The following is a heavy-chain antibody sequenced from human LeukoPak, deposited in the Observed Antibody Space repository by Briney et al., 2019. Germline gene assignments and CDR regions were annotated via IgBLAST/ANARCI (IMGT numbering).Heavy chain of an antibody. D-gene: IGHD5-18*01. CDR3: ARGPYSYGFIDY. CDR2: IYYSGST. J-gene: IGHJ4*02. CDR1: GGSISSYY. V-gene: IGHV4-59*01. Sequence: PSETLSLTCTVSGGSISSYYWSWIRQPPGKGLERIGYIYYSGSTNYNPSLKSRVTISVDTSKNQFSLKLSSVTAADTAVYYCARGPYSYGFIDYWGQGTLVTVSS.